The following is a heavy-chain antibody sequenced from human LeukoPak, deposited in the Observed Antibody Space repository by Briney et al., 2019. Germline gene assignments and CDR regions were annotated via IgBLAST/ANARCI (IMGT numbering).Heavy chain of an antibody. Sequence: ASVKVSCKASGYTFTSYGISWVRQAPGQGLEWMGRIIPILGIANYAQKFQGRVTITADKSTSTAYMELSSLRSEDTAVYYCAREYYDILTGYLDGMDVWGQGTTVTVSS. CDR2: IIPILGIA. J-gene: IGHJ6*02. D-gene: IGHD3-9*01. V-gene: IGHV1-69*04. CDR1: GYTFTSYG. CDR3: AREYYDILTGYLDGMDV.